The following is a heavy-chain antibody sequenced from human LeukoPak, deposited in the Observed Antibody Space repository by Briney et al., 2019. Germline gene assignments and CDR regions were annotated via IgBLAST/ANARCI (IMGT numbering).Heavy chain of an antibody. CDR1: GFTFSSYA. D-gene: IGHD6-13*01. V-gene: IGHV3-23*01. CDR2: ISGSGGST. J-gene: IGHJ4*02. CDR3: ARASGYSSSWYPFDY. Sequence: GGSLRLSCAASGFTFSSYAMSWVRQAPGKGLEWVSAISGSGGSTYCADSVKGRFTISRDNSKNTLYLQMNSLRAEDTAVYYCARASGYSSSWYPFDYWGQGTLVTVSS.